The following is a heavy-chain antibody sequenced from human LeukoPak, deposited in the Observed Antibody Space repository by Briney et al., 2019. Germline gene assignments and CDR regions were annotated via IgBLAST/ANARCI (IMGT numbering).Heavy chain of an antibody. CDR2: ISYDGSNK. J-gene: IGHJ4*02. V-gene: IGHV3-30*03. CDR1: GFTFSSYG. CDR3: ARDHAFSPDY. D-gene: IGHD2/OR15-2a*01. Sequence: GGSLRLSCAASGFTFSSYGMHWVRQAPGKGLEWVAVISYDGSNKYYVDSVKGRFTISRDNSKNTLYLQMNSLRAEDTAVYYCARDHAFSPDYWGQGTLVTVSS.